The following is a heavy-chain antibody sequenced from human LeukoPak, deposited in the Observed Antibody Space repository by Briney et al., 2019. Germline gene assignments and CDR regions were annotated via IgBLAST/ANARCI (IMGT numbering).Heavy chain of an antibody. J-gene: IGHJ4*02. CDR1: GFTFSSYG. Sequence: PGGSLRLSCAASGFTFSSYGMHWVRQAPGKGLEWAAVIWYDGSNKYYADSVKGRFTISRDNSKNTLYLQMNSLRAEDTAVYYCARGRITMVRGVNTPYYFDYWGQGTLVTVSS. D-gene: IGHD3-10*01. CDR2: IWYDGSNK. V-gene: IGHV3-33*01. CDR3: ARGRITMVRGVNTPYYFDY.